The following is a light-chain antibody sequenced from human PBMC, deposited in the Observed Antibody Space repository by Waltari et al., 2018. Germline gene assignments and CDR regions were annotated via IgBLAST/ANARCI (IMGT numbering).Light chain of an antibody. Sequence: DIQITHSPSTLSASVGDRVTITCRPSQNVNSWLAWYQQKPGKAPKILIYKASTLQTGVPSRFSGSGSGTEFTLTISSLQPDDFATYSCQQYRITPWTFGQGTKVEI. CDR1: QNVNSW. J-gene: IGKJ1*01. CDR3: QQYRITPWT. V-gene: IGKV1-5*03. CDR2: KAS.